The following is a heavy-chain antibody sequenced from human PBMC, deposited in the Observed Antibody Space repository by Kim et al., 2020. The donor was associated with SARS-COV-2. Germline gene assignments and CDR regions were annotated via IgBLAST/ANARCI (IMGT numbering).Heavy chain of an antibody. CDR3: AREYYYHTSGYYAALGY. V-gene: IGHV3-48*02. Sequence: GGSLRLSCAASGFTFSSYTMNWVRQAPGKGLEWVSYISSSSSSIYYADSVKGRFTISRDNAKNSLYLQMNSLRDEDTAVYYCAREYYYHTSGYYAALGYWGQGTLVTVSS. D-gene: IGHD3-22*01. CDR2: ISSSSSSI. CDR1: GFTFSSYT. J-gene: IGHJ4*02.